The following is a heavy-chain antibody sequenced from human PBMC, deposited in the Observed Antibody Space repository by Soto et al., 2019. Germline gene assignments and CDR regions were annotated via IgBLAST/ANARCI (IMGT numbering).Heavy chain of an antibody. CDR3: AKGNDYGAHGSAY. Sequence: PGGSLRLSCAASGFTFSSYAMSWVRQAPGKGLEWVSGINYSGGNTHYADSVKGRFTISRDNSKNTLYLHMNNLRAEDTAVYYCAKGNDYGAHGSAYWGQGALVTVSS. V-gene: IGHV3-23*01. D-gene: IGHD4-17*01. CDR1: GFTFSSYA. CDR2: INYSGGNT. J-gene: IGHJ4*02.